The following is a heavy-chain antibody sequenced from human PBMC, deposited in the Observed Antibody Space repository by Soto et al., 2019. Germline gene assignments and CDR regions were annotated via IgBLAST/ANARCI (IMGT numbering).Heavy chain of an antibody. CDR1: GDSISTGNYY. D-gene: IGHD6-19*01. CDR2: IYYTGST. Sequence: PSETLSLTCTVSGDSISTGNYYWSWIRQHPGKGLEWIGYIYYTGSTYYSPSLKSRATMSLDTSKNQFSLELTSVTAADTAVYYCARVAVAGRGRFFDYWGQGTLVTVSS. CDR3: ARVAVAGRGRFFDY. V-gene: IGHV4-31*03. J-gene: IGHJ4*02.